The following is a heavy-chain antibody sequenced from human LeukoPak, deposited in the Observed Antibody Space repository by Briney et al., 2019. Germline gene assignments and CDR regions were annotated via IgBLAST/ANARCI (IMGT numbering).Heavy chain of an antibody. J-gene: IGHJ5*02. CDR2: IIPNSGAT. V-gene: IGHV1-2*05. D-gene: IGHD6-6*01. Sequence: ASAQVSCNASADIFTGNYMHCVRHSPRRRLQYMVRIIPNSGATNYGQNYQGRITMTRDTSISTAYMELISLISDDTGVYYCARDTKKYSGSSLDNWFDPWGQGTLVTVSS. CDR3: ARDTKKYSGSSLDNWFDP. CDR1: ADIFTGNY.